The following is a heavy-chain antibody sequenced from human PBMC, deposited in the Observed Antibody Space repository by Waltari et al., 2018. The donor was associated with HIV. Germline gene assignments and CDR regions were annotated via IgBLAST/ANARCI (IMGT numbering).Heavy chain of an antibody. CDR1: GFTFSCYW. D-gene: IGHD1-26*01. Sequence: EVHLVESGGTLVQPGGSLRLSCAASGFTFSCYWMSWVAQAPGKGLEWVANIKQDGSEKNYVASMKGRFTISRDNAKNSLYLQMNSLRVEDTAVYYCARESATSPRYAMDVWGQGTTVTVSS. J-gene: IGHJ6*02. CDR3: ARESATSPRYAMDV. CDR2: IKQDGSEK. V-gene: IGHV3-7*01.